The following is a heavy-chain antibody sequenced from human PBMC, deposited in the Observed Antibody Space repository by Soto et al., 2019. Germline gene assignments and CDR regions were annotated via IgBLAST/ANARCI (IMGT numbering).Heavy chain of an antibody. CDR1: GYIFTSYG. CDR2: ISGYNGNT. Sequence: QVQLVQSGAEVKKPGASVKVSCKASGYIFTSYGLNWVRQAPGQGLEWMGWISGYNGNTNYAQSFQGRVTMTIDTSTSAAYMELRSLTSDDTAVYYCARGWEQLPVPIDYWGQGTLVSVSS. J-gene: IGHJ4*02. CDR3: ARGWEQLPVPIDY. V-gene: IGHV1-18*01. D-gene: IGHD1-26*01.